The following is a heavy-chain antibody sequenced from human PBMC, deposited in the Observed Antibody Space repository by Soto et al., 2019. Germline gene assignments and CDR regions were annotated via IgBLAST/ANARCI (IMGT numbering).Heavy chain of an antibody. CDR2: IIPVFGTT. D-gene: IGHD3-16*01. V-gene: IGHV1-69*12. Sequence: QLVQSGPEVKKPGSSVKVSCKDSGGLFSSFAISWVRQAPGQGLEWLGWIIPVFGTTNYAEKFQGRVTITADEFTNTAYIELSGLTSGDTAMYYCGRGGGPYVWFNEFWGQGTLVTVSS. CDR3: GRGGGPYVWFNEF. J-gene: IGHJ4*02. CDR1: GGLFSSFA.